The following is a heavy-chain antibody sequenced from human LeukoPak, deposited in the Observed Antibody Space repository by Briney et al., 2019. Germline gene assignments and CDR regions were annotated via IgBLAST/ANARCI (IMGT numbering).Heavy chain of an antibody. Sequence: GASVKVSCKASGYTFTSYDINWVRQATGQGLEWMGWMNPNSGNTGYAQKFQGRVTMTRNTSISTAYMELSSLRSEDTAVYYCARAPHYYGSGLYNWFDLWGQGTLVTVSS. D-gene: IGHD3-10*01. J-gene: IGHJ5*02. CDR3: ARAPHYYGSGLYNWFDL. CDR2: MNPNSGNT. CDR1: GYTFTSYD. V-gene: IGHV1-8*01.